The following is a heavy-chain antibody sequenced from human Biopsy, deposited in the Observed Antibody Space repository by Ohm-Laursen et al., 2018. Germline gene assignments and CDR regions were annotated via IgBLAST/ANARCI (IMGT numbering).Heavy chain of an antibody. CDR2: ISWYGRTR. V-gene: IGHV3-43D*04. J-gene: IGHJ6*02. CDR1: GFTFDDYG. D-gene: IGHD3-9*01. CDR3: ARAFRGQYFYYYYGMDV. Sequence: LSLTCAASGFTFDDYGMHWVRQAPGKGLEWVSLISWYGRTRYYADSVKGRFTISRDNSKNSLYLQMNSLRLEDTALYFCARAFRGQYFYYYYGMDVWGQGTTVTVSS.